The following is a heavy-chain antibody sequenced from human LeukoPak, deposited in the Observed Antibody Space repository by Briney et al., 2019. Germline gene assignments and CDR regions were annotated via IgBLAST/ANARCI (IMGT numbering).Heavy chain of an antibody. Sequence: KPGGSLRLSCAASGFTFSDYSMTWIRQAPGKGLEWVSYISSSSSYTNYADSVKGRFTISRDNAKNSLYLQMNSLRAEDTAVYYCARRQGASGSYYHLDYWGQGTLVTVSS. CDR3: ARRQGASGSYYHLDY. J-gene: IGHJ4*02. CDR2: ISSSSSYT. D-gene: IGHD1-26*01. CDR1: GFTFSDYS. V-gene: IGHV3-11*06.